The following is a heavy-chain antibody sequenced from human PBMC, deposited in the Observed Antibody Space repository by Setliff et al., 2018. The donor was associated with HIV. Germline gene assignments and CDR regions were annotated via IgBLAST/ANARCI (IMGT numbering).Heavy chain of an antibody. CDR1: GYTFTNFG. V-gene: IGHV1-18*01. CDR3: ARDWNYFASGSNAFDI. CDR2: VNTNNDKT. Sequence: ASVKVSCKASGYTFTNFGITWVRQVPGQGLEWMGWVNTNNDKTNYAQKFQGRVTMTTDRSTKTAYLDLGSLRPDDTAVYYCARDWNYFASGSNAFDIWGQGTMVTVSS. J-gene: IGHJ3*02. D-gene: IGHD3-10*01.